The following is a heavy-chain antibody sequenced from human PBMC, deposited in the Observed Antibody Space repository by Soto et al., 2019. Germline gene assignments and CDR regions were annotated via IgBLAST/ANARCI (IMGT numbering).Heavy chain of an antibody. J-gene: IGHJ4*02. V-gene: IGHV3-21*01. Sequence: EVQLVESGGGLVKPGGSLTLSCGASGFAFRSYNMNWVRQAPGKGLEWVASISSGSSNIYYADSVKGRFTISRDNAKNSLYLQMDRLRAEDSAVYYCASTTVGAATFDFWGQGTLVTVSS. CDR3: ASTTVGAATFDF. CDR2: ISSGSSNI. CDR1: GFAFRSYN. D-gene: IGHD4-17*01.